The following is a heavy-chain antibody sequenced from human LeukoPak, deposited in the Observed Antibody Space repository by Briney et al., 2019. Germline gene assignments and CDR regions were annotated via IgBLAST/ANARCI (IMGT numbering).Heavy chain of an antibody. CDR1: GFTLDAYA. D-gene: IGHD2/OR15-2a*01. CDR2: ISGDGGRT. CDR3: TKDLWHSNSPLDC. Sequence: PGGSLRLSCAASGFTLDAYAMYWVRQPPGKGLEWVSLISGDGGRTYYAASVKGRFTISRDNSKNSLYLQMNSLRSEDTALYYCTKDLWHSNSPLDCWGLGTLVTVSS. V-gene: IGHV3-43*02. J-gene: IGHJ4*02.